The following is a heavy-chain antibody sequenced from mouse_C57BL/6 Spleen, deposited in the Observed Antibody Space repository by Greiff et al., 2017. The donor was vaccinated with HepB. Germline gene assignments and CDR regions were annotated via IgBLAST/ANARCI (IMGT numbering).Heavy chain of an antibody. CDR1: GYAFSSSW. J-gene: IGHJ4*01. CDR2: IYPGDGDT. Sequence: QVQLKQSGPELVKPGASVKISCKASGYAFSSSWMNWVKQRPGKGLEWIGRIYPGDGDTNYNGKLKGKATLTADKSSSTAYMQLSSLTSEDSAVYFCARSITTVVADYAMDYWGQGTSVTVSS. D-gene: IGHD1-1*01. V-gene: IGHV1-82*01. CDR3: ARSITTVVADYAMDY.